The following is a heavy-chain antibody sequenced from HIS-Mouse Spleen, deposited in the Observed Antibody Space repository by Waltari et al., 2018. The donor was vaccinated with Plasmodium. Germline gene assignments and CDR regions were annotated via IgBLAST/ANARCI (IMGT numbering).Heavy chain of an antibody. J-gene: IGHJ4*02. CDR2: IYTSGST. Sequence: QVQLQESGPGLVKPSETLSLTCTVSGGSISSYYWSWIRQPAGKGLEWIGRIYTSGSTTYNPSLKSRVTMSVDTSKNQLSLKLSSGTAADTAVYYCARASGGYSYGRVFDYWGQGTLVTVSS. CDR1: GGSISSYY. D-gene: IGHD5-18*01. V-gene: IGHV4-4*07. CDR3: ARASGGYSYGRVFDY.